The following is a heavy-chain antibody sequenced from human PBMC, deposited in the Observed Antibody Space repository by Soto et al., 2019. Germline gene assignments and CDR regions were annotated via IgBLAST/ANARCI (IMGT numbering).Heavy chain of an antibody. V-gene: IGHV4-59*02. D-gene: IGHD3-10*01. CDR1: GGSVSSDH. CDR3: ARLSGTYYNVGKYYYYYYMDV. J-gene: IGHJ6*03. CDR2: IYSSGST. Sequence: SETLSLTCTVSGGSVSSDHWSWIRQPPGKGLEWIGDIYSSGSTNYNPSLKSPVTISLDTSKNQFSLRVRSVTAADTAVYYCARLSGTYYNVGKYYYYYYMDVWGKGTTVTVSS.